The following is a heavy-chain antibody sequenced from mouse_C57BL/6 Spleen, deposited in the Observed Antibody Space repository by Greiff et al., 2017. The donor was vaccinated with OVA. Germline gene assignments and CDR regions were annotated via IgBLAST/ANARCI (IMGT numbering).Heavy chain of an antibody. D-gene: IGHD2-1*01. Sequence: VQLQQSGPELVKPGASVKISCKASGYAFSSSWMNWVKQRPGKGLEWIGRIYPGDGDTNYNGKFKGKATLTVDKSSSTAYMQLSSLTSEDSAVYYCARSGGNHYAMDYWGQGTSVTVSS. CDR3: ARSGGNHYAMDY. J-gene: IGHJ4*01. CDR1: GYAFSSSW. CDR2: IYPGDGDT. V-gene: IGHV1-82*01.